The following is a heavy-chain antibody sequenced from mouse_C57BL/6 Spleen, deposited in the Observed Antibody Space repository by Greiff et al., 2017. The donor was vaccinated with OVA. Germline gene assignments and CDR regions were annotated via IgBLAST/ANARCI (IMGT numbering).Heavy chain of an antibody. CDR2: LSYDGSN. Sequence: EVKLMESGPGLVKPSQSLSLTCSVTGYSLTSGYYWNWIRQFPGNNLEWMGYLSYDGSNNYNPSLKNRISITRDSSKNQFFLKLNSVTTEDTATYYCARDRGYYYGSRGYFDVWGTGTTVTVSS. CDR3: ARDRGYYYGSRGYFDV. D-gene: IGHD1-1*01. CDR1: GYSLTSGYY. J-gene: IGHJ1*03. V-gene: IGHV3-6*01.